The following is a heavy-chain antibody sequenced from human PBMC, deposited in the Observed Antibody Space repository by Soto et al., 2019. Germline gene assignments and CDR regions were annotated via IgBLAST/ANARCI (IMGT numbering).Heavy chain of an antibody. J-gene: IGHJ4*02. Sequence: QVQLVQSGAEVKKPGSSVKVSCTASGGSLRNSVISWVRQAPAQRLEWMGGVIPILGTANYAQKFQGRVTMTADEATSTAYMDLSSLSPAVTAVYYCARLGHPGHWGPGTLVIVSS. CDR3: ARLGHPGH. CDR2: VIPILGTA. CDR1: GGSLRNSV. V-gene: IGHV1-69*01.